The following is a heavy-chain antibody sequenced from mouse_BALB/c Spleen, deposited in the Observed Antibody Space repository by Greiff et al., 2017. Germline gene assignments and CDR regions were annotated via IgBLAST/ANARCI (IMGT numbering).Heavy chain of an antibody. Sequence: EVMLVESGGGLVKPGGSLKLSCAASGFTFSSYAMSWVRQTPEKRLEWVASISSGGSTYYPDSVKGRFTISRDNARNILYLQMSSLRSEDTAMYYCSRGSTPRSNYFDYWGQGTTLTVSS. D-gene: IGHD1-1*01. J-gene: IGHJ2*01. CDR3: SRGSTPRSNYFDY. CDR1: GFTFSSYA. V-gene: IGHV5-6-5*01. CDR2: ISSGGST.